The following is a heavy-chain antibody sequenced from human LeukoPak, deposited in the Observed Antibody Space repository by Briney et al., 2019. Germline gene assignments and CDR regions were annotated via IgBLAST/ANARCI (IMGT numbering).Heavy chain of an antibody. V-gene: IGHV1-8*03. Sequence: ASVKVSCKASGYTFTSYDINWVRQATGQGLEWMGWMNPNSGNTGYAQKFQGRVTITRNTSISTAYMELSSLRSEDTAVYYCARVGGRYCSSTSCYYYYMDVWGKGTTVTVSS. D-gene: IGHD2-2*01. CDR3: ARVGGRYCSSTSCYYYYMDV. CDR1: GYTFTSYD. J-gene: IGHJ6*03. CDR2: MNPNSGNT.